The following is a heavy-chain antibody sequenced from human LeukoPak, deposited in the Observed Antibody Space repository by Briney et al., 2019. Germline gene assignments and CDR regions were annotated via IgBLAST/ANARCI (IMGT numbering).Heavy chain of an antibody. CDR1: GYTFTSYG. D-gene: IGHD3-22*01. CDR2: ISAYNGNT. CDR3: ARSDSSGYLTFFDY. Sequence: ASVKVSCKASGYTFTSYGISWVRQAPGQGLEWMGWISAYNGNTNYAQKLQGRVTMTTDTSTSTAYMELRSQRSDDTAVYYCARSDSSGYLTFFDYWGQGTLVTVSS. V-gene: IGHV1-18*01. J-gene: IGHJ4*02.